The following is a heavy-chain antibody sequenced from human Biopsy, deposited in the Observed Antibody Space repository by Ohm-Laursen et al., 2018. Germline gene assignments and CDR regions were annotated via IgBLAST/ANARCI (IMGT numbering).Heavy chain of an antibody. V-gene: IGHV4-34*01. CDR3: TRAGGGKIYGL. Sequence: SETLSLTCAVNGESSSGYYWSWIRQTPGKGLEWIGEINHSGRTNYNPSLKSRVTISVDTSKNQFSLKVRSVTAADTALYYCTRAGGGKIYGLWGQGTLVTVSS. CDR1: GESSSGYY. J-gene: IGHJ4*02. CDR2: INHSGRT. D-gene: IGHD3-16*01.